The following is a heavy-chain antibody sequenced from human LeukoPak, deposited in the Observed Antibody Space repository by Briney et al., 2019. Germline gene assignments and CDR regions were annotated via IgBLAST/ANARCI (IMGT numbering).Heavy chain of an antibody. CDR2: IRYDGSNK. D-gene: IGHD3-16*01. V-gene: IGHV3-30*02. CDR1: GFTFSSYG. CDR3: AKDPFFLGVLQNDAFDI. J-gene: IGHJ3*02. Sequence: PGESLRLSCAASGFTFSSYGMHWVRQAPGKGLEWVAFIRYDGSNKYYADSVKGRFTISRDNSKNTLYLQMNSLRAEDTAVYYCAKDPFFLGVLQNDAFDIWGQGTMVTVSS.